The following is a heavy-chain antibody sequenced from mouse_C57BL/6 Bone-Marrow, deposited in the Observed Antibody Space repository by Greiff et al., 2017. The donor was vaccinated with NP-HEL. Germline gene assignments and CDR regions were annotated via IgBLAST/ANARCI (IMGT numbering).Heavy chain of an antibody. V-gene: IGHV1-64*01. CDR1: GYTFTSYW. CDR3: ASDDGYYADYFDY. Sequence: QVQLQQPGAELVKPGASVKLSCKASGYTFTSYWMHWVKQRPGQGLEWIGMIHPNSGSTNYNEKFKSKATLTVDKSSSTAYMQLSSLTSEDSAVYYCASDDGYYADYFDYWGQGTTLPVSS. D-gene: IGHD2-3*01. CDR2: IHPNSGST. J-gene: IGHJ2*01.